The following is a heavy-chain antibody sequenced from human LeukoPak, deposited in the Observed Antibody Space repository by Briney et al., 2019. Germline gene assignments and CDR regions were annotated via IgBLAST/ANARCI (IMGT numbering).Heavy chain of an antibody. CDR1: GFTFSSYA. CDR3: ARAQSRGATYYDFWSGFWDFDY. D-gene: IGHD3-3*01. V-gene: IGHV3-23*01. Sequence: GSLRLSCAASGFTFSSYAMSWVRQAPGKGLEWVSAISGSGGSTYYADSVKGRFTISRDNSKNTLYLQMNSLRAEDTAVYYCARAQSRGATYYDFWSGFWDFDYWGQGTLVTVSS. CDR2: ISGSGGST. J-gene: IGHJ4*02.